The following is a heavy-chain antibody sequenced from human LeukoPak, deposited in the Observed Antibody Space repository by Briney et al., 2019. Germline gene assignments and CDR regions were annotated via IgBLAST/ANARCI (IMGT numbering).Heavy chain of an antibody. CDR2: IFHSGST. J-gene: IGHJ4*02. Sequence: PSETLSLTCTVSGGSISSSSYYWGWVRQPPRRWLEWIGCIFHSGSTYYNPSLQGRVTMFVDTSKNQFSLKLSSVTAADTAVYYCARLATVFDFWGQGTLVTVSS. CDR1: GGSISSSSYY. V-gene: IGHV4-39*01. D-gene: IGHD1-1*01. CDR3: ARLATVFDF.